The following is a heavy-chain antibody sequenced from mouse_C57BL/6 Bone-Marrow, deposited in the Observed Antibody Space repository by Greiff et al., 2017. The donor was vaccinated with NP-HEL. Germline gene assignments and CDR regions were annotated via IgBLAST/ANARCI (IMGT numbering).Heavy chain of an antibody. CDR2: IDPETGGT. J-gene: IGHJ1*03. Sequence: VQRVESGAELVRPGASVTLSCKASGYTFTDYEMHWVKQTPVHGLEWIGAIDPETGGTAYNQKFKGKAILTADKSSSTAYMELRSLTSEDSAVYYCTRPIYYYGSSYVSYWYFDVWGTGTTVTVSS. D-gene: IGHD1-1*01. V-gene: IGHV1-15*01. CDR1: GYTFTDYE. CDR3: TRPIYYYGSSYVSYWYFDV.